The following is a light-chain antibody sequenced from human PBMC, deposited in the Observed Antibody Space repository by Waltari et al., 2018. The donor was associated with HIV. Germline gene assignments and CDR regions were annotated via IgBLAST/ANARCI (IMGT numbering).Light chain of an antibody. V-gene: IGLV2-8*01. CDR3: SSYAGSAVV. Sequence: QSALTQPPSASGSPGQSVTISCTGTGNDVGGYNYVSWYQLHPGKAPKLLIYDVTKRPSGVPDRFAGSKSGNTASLTVSGLQGDDEADYDCSSYAGSAVVFGGGTKLTVL. CDR2: DVT. CDR1: GNDVGGYNY. J-gene: IGLJ2*01.